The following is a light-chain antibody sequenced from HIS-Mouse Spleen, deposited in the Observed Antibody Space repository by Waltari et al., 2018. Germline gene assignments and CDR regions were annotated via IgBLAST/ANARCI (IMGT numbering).Light chain of an antibody. V-gene: IGLV3-10*01. J-gene: IGLJ2*01. CDR2: EDS. CDR3: YSTDSSGNHRV. CDR1: PFPQKY. Sequence: SYELTQPPSVSVSPGQPARITCPGHPFPQKYSYLYQQKSGQAPVLVIYEDSKRPSGIPERFSGSSSGTMATLTISGAQVEDEADYYCYSTDSSGNHRVFGGGTKLTVL.